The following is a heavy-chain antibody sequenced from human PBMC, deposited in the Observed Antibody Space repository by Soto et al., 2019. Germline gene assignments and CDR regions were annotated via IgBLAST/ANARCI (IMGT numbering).Heavy chain of an antibody. CDR2: FYTGVTT. CDR1: GFTIRTNY. CDR3: ARDNVNTAMIRGQYRFYYYGMDV. V-gene: IGHV3-53*01. J-gene: IGHJ6*02. D-gene: IGHD5-18*01. Sequence: GGSMTLSCAASGFTIRTNYISWVRQAQGKGLEWVSVFYTGVTTYYADSVKGRFTISVDSSKNTLYLQMNNLRAEDTAIYYCARDNVNTAMIRGQYRFYYYGMDVWGQGTTVTVSS.